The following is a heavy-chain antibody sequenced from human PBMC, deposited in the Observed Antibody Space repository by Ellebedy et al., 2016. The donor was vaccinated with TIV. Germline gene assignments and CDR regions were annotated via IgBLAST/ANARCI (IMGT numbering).Heavy chain of an antibody. CDR3: ARDGFGAIDLDY. V-gene: IGHV3-74*01. Sequence: GESLKISCAASGFILNAYWMHWVRQVPGKGLVWVSHIRGDGITTTYADSVKGRFTISRDDAKNTMYPQMNSLRAEDTAVYYCARDGFGAIDLDYWGQGTLVTVSS. CDR2: IRGDGITT. D-gene: IGHD1-26*01. CDR1: GFILNAYW. J-gene: IGHJ4*02.